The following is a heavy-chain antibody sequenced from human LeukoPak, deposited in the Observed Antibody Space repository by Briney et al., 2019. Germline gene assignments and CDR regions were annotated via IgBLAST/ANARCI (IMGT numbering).Heavy chain of an antibody. Sequence: ASVKVSCKSSGYTFTTYGISWVRQAPGQGLEWMGWISAYTGNTNYAQKLQGRVTMTTDTSTSTAYMELRSLRSDDTAVYYCARVAAADYFDYWGQGTLVTVSS. D-gene: IGHD6-13*01. J-gene: IGHJ4*02. CDR1: GYTFTTYG. V-gene: IGHV1-18*01. CDR3: ARVAAADYFDY. CDR2: ISAYTGNT.